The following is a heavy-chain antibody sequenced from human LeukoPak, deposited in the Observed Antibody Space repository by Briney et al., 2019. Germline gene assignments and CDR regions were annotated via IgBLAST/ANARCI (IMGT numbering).Heavy chain of an antibody. D-gene: IGHD3-3*01. J-gene: IGHJ4*02. CDR1: GFTFSSYW. V-gene: IGHV3-74*01. CDR2: INSDGSST. CDR3: ARDKGFWSGSYNFDY. Sequence: PGGSLRLSCAASGFTFSSYWMHWVRQAPGKGLVWVSRINSDGSSTSYADSVKGRFTISRDNAKNTLYLQMNSLRAEDTAAYYCARDKGFWSGSYNFDYWGQGTLVTVSS.